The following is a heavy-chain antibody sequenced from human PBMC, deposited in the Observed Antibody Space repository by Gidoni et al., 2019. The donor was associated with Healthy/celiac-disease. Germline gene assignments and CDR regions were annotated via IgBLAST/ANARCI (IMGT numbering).Heavy chain of an antibody. CDR2: IIPIFGTA. J-gene: IGHJ6*02. CDR3: ARGWHIVVVTAQIPTTSGMDV. CDR1: GGTFSSYA. D-gene: IGHD2-21*02. V-gene: IGHV1-69*01. Sequence: QVQLVQSGAEVKKPGSSVKVSCKASGGTFSSYAISWVRQAPGQGLEWMGGIIPIFGTANDAQKFQGRVTITADESTSTAYMELSSLRSEDTAVYYCARGWHIVVVTAQIPTTSGMDVWGQGTTVTVSS.